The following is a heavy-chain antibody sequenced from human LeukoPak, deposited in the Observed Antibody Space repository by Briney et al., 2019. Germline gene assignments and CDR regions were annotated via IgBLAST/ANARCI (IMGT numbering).Heavy chain of an antibody. CDR1: GYSISSGYY. CDR2: IYHSGST. J-gene: IGHJ4*02. CDR3: ARIIVGATIGLDY. D-gene: IGHD1-26*01. V-gene: IGHV4-38-2*02. Sequence: SETLSLTCTVSGYSISSGYYWGWIRQPPGKGLEWIGSIYHSGSTYYNPSLKSRVTISVDTSKNPFSLKLSSVTAADTAVYYCARIIVGATIGLDYWGQGTLVTVSS.